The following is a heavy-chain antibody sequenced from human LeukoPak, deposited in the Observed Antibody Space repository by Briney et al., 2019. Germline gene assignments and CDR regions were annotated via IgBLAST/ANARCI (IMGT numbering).Heavy chain of an antibody. CDR2: MNPNSGAT. V-gene: IGHV1-2*02. CDR3: ARDGSGSGWYFFDY. J-gene: IGHJ4*02. CDR1: GYTFSGYY. Sequence: GASVKVSCKTSGYTFSGYYMHWVRQAPGQGLEWMGLMNPNSGATNYEQKFQGRVSLTRDMSISTACLELTSVTSDDTAVYYCARDGSGSGWYFFDYWGQGTLVTVSS. D-gene: IGHD6-19*01.